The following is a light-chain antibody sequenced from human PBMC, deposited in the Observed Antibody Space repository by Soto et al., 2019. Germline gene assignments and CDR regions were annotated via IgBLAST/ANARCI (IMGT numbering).Light chain of an antibody. J-gene: IGKJ1*01. CDR3: QQSYNSPQT. Sequence: DIQMTQSPSSLSASVGDEVTITCRASQTIMTYLNWYQLKPGKPPRLLIYAASSLQSGVPSRFSGSGSGTDFTLTISSLQPEDFATYSCQQSYNSPQTFGRGTKVENK. CDR2: AAS. CDR1: QTIMTY. V-gene: IGKV1-39*01.